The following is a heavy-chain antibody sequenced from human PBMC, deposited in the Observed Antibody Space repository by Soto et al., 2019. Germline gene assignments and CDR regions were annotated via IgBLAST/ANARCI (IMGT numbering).Heavy chain of an antibody. V-gene: IGHV4-34*01. Sequence: WETLSLTCAAYGGSFSGYYWSWIRQPPGKGLEWIGEINHSGSTNYNPSLKSRVTISVDTSKNQFSLKLSSVTAADTAVYYCATAGSSGYFGGYYYYGMDVWGQGTTVTVSS. CDR2: INHSGST. D-gene: IGHD3-22*01. J-gene: IGHJ6*02. CDR3: ATAGSSGYFGGYYYYGMDV. CDR1: GGSFSGYY.